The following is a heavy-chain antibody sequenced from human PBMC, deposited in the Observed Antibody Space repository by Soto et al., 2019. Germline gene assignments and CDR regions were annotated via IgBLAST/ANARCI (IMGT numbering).Heavy chain of an antibody. CDR1: GFTFSSYA. D-gene: IGHD3-22*01. V-gene: IGHV3-30-3*01. CDR2: ISYDGSNK. Sequence: GGSLRLSCAASGFTFSSYAMHWVRQAPGKGLEWVAVISYDGSNKYYADSVKGRFTISRDNSKNTLYLQMNSLRAEDTAVYYCARDYPGNADSSGYYSPQYYFDYWGQGTLVTVSS. J-gene: IGHJ4*02. CDR3: ARDYPGNADSSGYYSPQYYFDY.